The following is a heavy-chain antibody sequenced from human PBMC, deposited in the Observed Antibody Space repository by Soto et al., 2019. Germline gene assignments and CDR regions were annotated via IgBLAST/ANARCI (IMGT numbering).Heavy chain of an antibody. J-gene: IGHJ6*02. CDR3: ARDSYSVNCTNGVCHYYYYGMDV. Sequence: ASVKVSCKASGYTFTSYDINWVRQATGQGLEWMGWMNPNSGNTGYAQKFQGRVTMTRNTSISTAYMELSSLRSEDTAVYYCARDSYSVNCTNGVCHYYYYGMDVWGQGTTVTVSS. CDR2: MNPNSGNT. D-gene: IGHD2-8*01. CDR1: GYTFTSYD. V-gene: IGHV1-8*01.